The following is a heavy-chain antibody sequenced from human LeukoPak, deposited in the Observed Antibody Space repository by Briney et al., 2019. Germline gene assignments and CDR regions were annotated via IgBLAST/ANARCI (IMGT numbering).Heavy chain of an antibody. Sequence: ASVKVSCKASGYTFTSYGISWVRQAPGQGLEGMGWISAYSGNTNYAQKLQGRVTMTTDTSTSTAYMELRSLRSDDTAVYYCARVKGDTAAGHYPHWGQGTLVTVSS. J-gene: IGHJ4*02. D-gene: IGHD6-13*01. CDR1: GYTFTSYG. CDR3: ARVKGDTAAGHYPH. V-gene: IGHV1-18*01. CDR2: ISAYSGNT.